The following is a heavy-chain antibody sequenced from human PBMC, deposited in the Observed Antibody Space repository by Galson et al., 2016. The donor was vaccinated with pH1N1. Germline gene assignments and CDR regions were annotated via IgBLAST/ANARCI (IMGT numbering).Heavy chain of an antibody. CDR1: GYSISSGYY. CDR2: IYHSGST. D-gene: IGHD3-3*01. CDR3: ARTSGYDFWSGYYANLDYYMDV. V-gene: IGHV4-38-2*01. J-gene: IGHJ6*03. Sequence: ETLSLTCAVSGYSISSGYYWGWIRQPPGKGLEWIGSIYHSGSTYYNPSLKSRVTISVDTSKNKFSLKLSSVTAADTAVYYCARTSGYDFWSGYYANLDYYMDVWGKGTTVTVSS.